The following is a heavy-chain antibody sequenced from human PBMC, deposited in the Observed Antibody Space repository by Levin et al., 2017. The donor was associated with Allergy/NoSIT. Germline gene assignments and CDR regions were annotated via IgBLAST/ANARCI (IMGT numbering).Heavy chain of an antibody. CDR3: ARLGGGYRFYNGMDV. J-gene: IGHJ6*02. V-gene: IGHV5-51*01. CDR1: GYSFSDYW. Sequence: GESLKISCKASGYSFSDYWITWVRQMPGKGLEWMGIIYPGDSETRYSPSFQGQVTMSADRSISTAYLQWSTLSASDTAMYYCARLGGGYRFYNGMDVWGLGTTVTVSS. CDR2: IYPGDSET. D-gene: IGHD3-16*02.